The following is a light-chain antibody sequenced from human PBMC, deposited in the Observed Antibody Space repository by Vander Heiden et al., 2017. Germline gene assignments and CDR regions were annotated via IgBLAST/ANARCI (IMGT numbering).Light chain of an antibody. CDR3: QQSDSTPRT. Sequence: DIQTTQSPSSLSASVGDRVTITCRASQSISSYLNWYQQKPGKAPKLLIYAASSLQSGVPSRFSGSGSGTDFTLTISRLQPADFATYYCQQSDSTPRTFGQGTKVEIK. CDR1: QSISSY. J-gene: IGKJ1*01. V-gene: IGKV1-39*01. CDR2: AAS.